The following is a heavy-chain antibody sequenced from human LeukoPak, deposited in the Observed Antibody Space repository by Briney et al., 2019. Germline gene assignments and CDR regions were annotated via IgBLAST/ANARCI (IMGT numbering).Heavy chain of an antibody. Sequence: SVKVSCKASGGTFSSYTISWVRQAPGQGLEWMGRIIPILGIANYAQKFQGRVTITADKSTSTAYMELSSLRSEDTAVSYCARDLYCSSTSCTRMPSWGKGTLVTVSS. J-gene: IGHJ5*02. CDR3: ARDLYCSSTSCTRMPS. CDR1: GGTFSSYT. V-gene: IGHV1-69*04. D-gene: IGHD2-2*01. CDR2: IIPILGIA.